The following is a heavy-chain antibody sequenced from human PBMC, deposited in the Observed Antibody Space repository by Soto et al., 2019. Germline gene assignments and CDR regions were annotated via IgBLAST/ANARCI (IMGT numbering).Heavy chain of an antibody. V-gene: IGHV4-34*01. D-gene: IGHD1-7*01. CDR1: GGSFSGYY. CDR3: ASRDPGTSVDY. Sequence: SETLSLTCAVYGGSFSGYYWSWIRQPPGQGLEWIGEIYRTGSTNYNPSLKSRVTISLDKSENQFSLKVTSLTAADTAVYYCASRDPGTSVDYWGQGTLVTVSS. J-gene: IGHJ4*02. CDR2: IYRTGST.